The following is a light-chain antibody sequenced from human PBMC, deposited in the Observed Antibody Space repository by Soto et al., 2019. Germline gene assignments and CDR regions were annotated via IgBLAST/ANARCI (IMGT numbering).Light chain of an antibody. V-gene: IGLV2-14*01. J-gene: IGLJ1*01. CDR1: SSDVGGYNY. Sequence: QSVLTQPASVSGSPGQSITISCTGTSSDVGGYNYVSWYQQHPGKAPKLMIYDVSNRPSGVSNRFSGSKSGNTAFLIISGLQAEGEADYYCSSYTSSSTRVFGTGTKSPS. CDR3: SSYTSSSTRV. CDR2: DVS.